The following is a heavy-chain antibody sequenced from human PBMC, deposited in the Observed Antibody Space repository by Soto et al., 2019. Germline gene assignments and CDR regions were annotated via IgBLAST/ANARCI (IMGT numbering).Heavy chain of an antibody. V-gene: IGHV1-18*01. J-gene: IGHJ4*02. Sequence: QVQLVQAGAEVKKPGASAKDSCKASGYPFTSYGISWVRQAPGQGLEGMGRIRAYNGNTNYAQKIEGRVNMTTDTSTSTAYMELRSLRSDDTAVYCCIRYFGWYTLDYWGQGTLVTVSS. CDR2: IRAYNGNT. D-gene: IGHD3-9*01. CDR3: IRYFGWYTLDY. CDR1: GYPFTSYG.